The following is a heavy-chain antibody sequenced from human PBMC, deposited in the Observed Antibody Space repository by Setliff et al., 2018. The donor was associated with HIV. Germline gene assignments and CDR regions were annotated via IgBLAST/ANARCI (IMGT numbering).Heavy chain of an antibody. CDR2: MHPNTGAT. V-gene: IGHV1-2*02. Sequence: GASVKVSCKAAGYTFSDYNIHWMRQAPGQAFEWMGWMHPNTGATSYAQKFQGRVSMTRDMSISTAYMELARLRSDDTAVYYCARDRLEMATIWDYWGQGTLVTVSS. CDR3: ARDRLEMATIWDY. J-gene: IGHJ4*02. CDR1: GYTFSDYN. D-gene: IGHD5-12*01.